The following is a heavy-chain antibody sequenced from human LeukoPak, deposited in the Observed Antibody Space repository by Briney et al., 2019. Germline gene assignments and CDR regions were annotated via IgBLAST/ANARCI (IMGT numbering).Heavy chain of an antibody. Sequence: GGSLRLSCAASGFTFSSYGMHWVRQAPGKGLEWVAFIRYDGSNKYYADSVKGRFTISRDNSKNTLYLQMNSLRAEDTAVYYCAKDRSDEGYYYGSSGYYFTDYWGQGTLVTVSS. V-gene: IGHV3-30*02. CDR1: GFTFSSYG. CDR2: IRYDGSNK. CDR3: AKDRSDEGYYYGSSGYYFTDY. J-gene: IGHJ4*02. D-gene: IGHD3-22*01.